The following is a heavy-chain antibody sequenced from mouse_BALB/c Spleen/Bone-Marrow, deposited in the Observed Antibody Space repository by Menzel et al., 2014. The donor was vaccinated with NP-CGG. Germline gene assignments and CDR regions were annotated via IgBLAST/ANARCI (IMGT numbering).Heavy chain of an antibody. J-gene: IGHJ2*01. Sequence: EVQGVESGGGLVQPGGSLKLSCAASGFDFSRYWMSWVRQAPGKGLEWIGEINPDSSTINYTPSLKDKFTISRDNAKNTLYLQMSKVRSEDTALYYCARLYYYGLQDYWGQGTTLTVSS. CDR2: INPDSSTI. CDR3: ARLYYYGLQDY. D-gene: IGHD1-1*01. CDR1: GFDFSRYW. V-gene: IGHV4-1*02.